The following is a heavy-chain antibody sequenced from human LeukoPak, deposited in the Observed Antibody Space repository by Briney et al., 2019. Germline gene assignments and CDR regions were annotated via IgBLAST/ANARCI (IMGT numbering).Heavy chain of an antibody. V-gene: IGHV4-59*01. CDR2: IYHSGST. J-gene: IGHJ4*02. CDR1: GGSITNYY. CDR3: ARSTQDSSTSFDY. D-gene: IGHD6-6*01. Sequence: PSETLSLTCTVSGGSITNYYWSWIRQPPGKGLEYIGFIYHSGSTNYNPSLKSRVTMSVDKSKNQCSLRLSSVTAADTAIYICARSTQDSSTSFDYWGQGTLVTVSS.